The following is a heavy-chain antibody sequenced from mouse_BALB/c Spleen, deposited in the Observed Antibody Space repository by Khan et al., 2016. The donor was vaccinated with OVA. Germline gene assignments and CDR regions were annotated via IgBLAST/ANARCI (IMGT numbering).Heavy chain of an antibody. J-gene: IGHJ2*01. V-gene: IGHV2-2*02. Sequence: QVQLKESGPDLVQPSQCLTLTCTVSGYALTNYGVHWVRQSPGKGLEWLGAIWRGGITDYNETFISRLSISKDISNNQVFFKMTSLQANATAIYYYDKKRTDNLKYWVQGTTLTVSS. CDR1: GYALTNYG. D-gene: IGHD1-3*01. CDR3: DKKRTDNLKY. CDR2: IWRGGIT.